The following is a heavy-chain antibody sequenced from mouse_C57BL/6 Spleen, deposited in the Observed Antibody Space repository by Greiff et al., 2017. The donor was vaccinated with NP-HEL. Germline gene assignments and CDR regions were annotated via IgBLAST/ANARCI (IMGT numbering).Heavy chain of an antibody. D-gene: IGHD3-1*01. CDR1: GYTFTSYW. V-gene: IGHV1-59*01. Sequence: QVQLQQPGAELVRPRTSVKLSCKASGYTFTSYWMHWVKQRPGQGLEWIGVIDPSDSYTNYNQKFKGKATLTVDTSSSTAYMQLSSLTSEDSAVYYCARKGLYFDVWGTGTTVTVSS. J-gene: IGHJ1*03. CDR2: IDPSDSYT. CDR3: ARKGLYFDV.